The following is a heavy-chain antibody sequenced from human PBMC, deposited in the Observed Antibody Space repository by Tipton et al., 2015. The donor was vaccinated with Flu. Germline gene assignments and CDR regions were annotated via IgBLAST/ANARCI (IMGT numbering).Heavy chain of an antibody. V-gene: IGHV5-51*01. CDR3: ARYCSSVSCFHPDAFDL. CDR1: GYSFTNYW. J-gene: IGHJ3*01. Sequence: VQLVQSGAEVKKPGEPLKIYCKGSGYSFTNYWIGWVRQMPGKGLEWMGIIYPGDPDTRYSPSFQGQVIISADKSISTAYLQWSSLKASDTAMYYCARYCSSVSCFHPDAFDLWGQGTMITVSS. CDR2: IYPGDPDT. D-gene: IGHD2-2*01.